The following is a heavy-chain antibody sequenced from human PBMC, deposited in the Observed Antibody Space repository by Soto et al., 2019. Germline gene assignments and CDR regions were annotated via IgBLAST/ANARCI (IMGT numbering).Heavy chain of an antibody. V-gene: IGHV3-33*01. D-gene: IGHD2-2*01. Sequence: GGSLRLSCAASGFTFNNYDMHWVRQAPGKGLEWVAVIWYDGTDKYYADSVKGRFTISRDNSKNTLYLQMNSLRAEDTAVYYCARVYCSTTTCLVQAFDSWGQGTLVTVSS. J-gene: IGHJ4*02. CDR2: IWYDGTDK. CDR1: GFTFNNYD. CDR3: ARVYCSTTTCLVQAFDS.